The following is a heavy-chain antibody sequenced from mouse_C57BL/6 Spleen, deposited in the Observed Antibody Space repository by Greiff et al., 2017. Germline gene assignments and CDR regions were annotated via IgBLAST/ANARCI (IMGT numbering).Heavy chain of an antibody. D-gene: IGHD2-4*01. CDR2: ISYSGST. Sequence: EVQLQQSGPGMVKPSQSLSLTCTVTGYSITSGYDWHWIRHFPGNKLEWMGYISYSGSTNYNPSLKSRISITHDTSKNHFFLKLNSVTTEDTATYYCAREGGNYDFRIWYFDVWGTGTTVTVSS. CDR1: GYSITSGYD. CDR3: AREGGNYDFRIWYFDV. V-gene: IGHV3-1*01. J-gene: IGHJ1*03.